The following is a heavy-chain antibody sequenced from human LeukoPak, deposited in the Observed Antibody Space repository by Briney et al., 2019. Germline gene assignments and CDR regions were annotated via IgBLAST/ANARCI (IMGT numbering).Heavy chain of an antibody. J-gene: IGHJ4*02. CDR1: GFTFSSYG. CDR2: ISCDGGSQ. D-gene: IGHD3/OR15-3a*01. Sequence: GGSLRLSCAAYGFTFSSYGMHWVRQAPGKGLEWVSVISCDGGSQYYADSVKGRFTISRDNSKNTLYLQMNSLRAEDTAVYYCAKVLGQSHVDYWSQGTLVTVSS. V-gene: IGHV3-33*05. CDR3: AKVLGQSHVDY.